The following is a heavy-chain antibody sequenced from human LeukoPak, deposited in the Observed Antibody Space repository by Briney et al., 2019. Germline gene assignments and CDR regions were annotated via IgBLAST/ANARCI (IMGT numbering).Heavy chain of an antibody. CDR2: IGGSGTST. J-gene: IGHJ4*02. D-gene: IGHD2-21*02. CDR1: GFTFSSYA. V-gene: IGHV3-23*01. CDR3: ARAADDYFFDC. Sequence: GGSLRLSCAASGFTFSSYAMSWVRRAPGKGLEWVSGIGGSGTSTYYADSVKGRFTISRDNSKNTLYLQMNSLRAEDTALYYCARAADDYFFDCWGQGTLVTVSS.